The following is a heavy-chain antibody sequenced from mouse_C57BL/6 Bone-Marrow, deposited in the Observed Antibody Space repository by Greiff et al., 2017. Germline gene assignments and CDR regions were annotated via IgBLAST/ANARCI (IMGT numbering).Heavy chain of an antibody. CDR2: ISSGGDYI. D-gene: IGHD2-2*01. V-gene: IGHV5-9-1*02. CDR1: GFTFSSYA. CDR3: TREEVTTRGYAMDY. Sequence: EVKVVESGEGLVKPGGSLKLSCAASGFTFSSYAMSWVRQTPEKRLEWVAYISSGGDYIYYADTVKGRFTISRDNARNTLYLQMSSLKSEDTAMYYCTREEVTTRGYAMDYWGQGTSVTVSS. J-gene: IGHJ4*01.